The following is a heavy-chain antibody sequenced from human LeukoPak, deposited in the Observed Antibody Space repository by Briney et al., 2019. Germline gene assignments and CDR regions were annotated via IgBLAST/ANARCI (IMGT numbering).Heavy chain of an antibody. D-gene: IGHD6-13*01. CDR1: GGTFSSYA. CDR2: IIPIFGTA. CDR3: ASPYPGIAAAGNSYYYGMDV. Sequence: ASVKVSCKASGGTFSSYAISWVRQAPGQGLEWMGGIIPIFGTANYAQKFQGRVTITADESTSTAYMELSGLRSEDTAVYYCASPYPGIAAAGNSYYYGMDVWGQGTTVTVSS. V-gene: IGHV1-69*13. J-gene: IGHJ6*02.